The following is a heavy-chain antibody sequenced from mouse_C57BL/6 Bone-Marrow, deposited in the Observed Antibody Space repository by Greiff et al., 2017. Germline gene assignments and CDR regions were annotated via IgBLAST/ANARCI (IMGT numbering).Heavy chain of an antibody. CDR1: GYAFSSSW. Sequence: VKLMESGPELVKPGASVKISCKASGYAFSSSWMNWVKQRPGKGLEWIGRIYPGDGDTNYNGKFKGKATLTADKSSSTAYMQLSSLTSEDSAVYFCARDEGYYVGYYFDYWGQGTTLTVSS. CDR2: IYPGDGDT. V-gene: IGHV1-82*01. CDR3: ARDEGYYVGYYFDY. D-gene: IGHD2-3*01. J-gene: IGHJ2*01.